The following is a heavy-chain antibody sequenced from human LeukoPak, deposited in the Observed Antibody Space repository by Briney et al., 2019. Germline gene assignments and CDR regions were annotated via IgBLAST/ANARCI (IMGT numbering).Heavy chain of an antibody. Sequence: SETLSLTCSVSGGSVSSGDYYWNWIRQPPGEGLEWIGYIYYSGSTNYNPSLKSRVTISVDTSKNQFSLKLSSVTAADTAVYYCATIAYYYGSSDAFDIWGQGTMVTVSS. CDR1: GGSVSSGDYY. V-gene: IGHV4-61*08. D-gene: IGHD3-10*01. CDR2: IYYSGST. J-gene: IGHJ3*02. CDR3: ATIAYYYGSSDAFDI.